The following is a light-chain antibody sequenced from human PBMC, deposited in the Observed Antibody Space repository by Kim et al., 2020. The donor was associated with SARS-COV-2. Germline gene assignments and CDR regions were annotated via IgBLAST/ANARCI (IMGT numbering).Light chain of an antibody. CDR2: STN. CDR3: LLHYEDPLHWI. V-gene: IGLV7-43*01. J-gene: IGLJ2*01. CDR1: TEAVTSGYS. Sequence: QAVVTQEPSLTVSPGGTVTLTCASSTEAVTSGYSPNWFQQKPGQAPRALIYSTNNRHSWTPSRFSGSLLGGKAALTLSDVQPENEAEYYCLLHYEDPLHWIFGGGTQLTVL.